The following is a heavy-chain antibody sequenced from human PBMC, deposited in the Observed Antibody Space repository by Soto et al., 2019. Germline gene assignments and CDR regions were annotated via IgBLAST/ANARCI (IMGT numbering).Heavy chain of an antibody. CDR3: ATYGGYVRSLDY. D-gene: IGHD5-12*01. Sequence: QVQLVESGGGLVKPGGSLRLSCAASGFSLSDYYMGWIRQAPGKGLEWISFISNSDNTIYYADSMKGRFTISRGNAENSLFLQMNSLRVEDTAVYCCATYGGYVRSLDYWGQGTLVTVSS. J-gene: IGHJ4*02. CDR1: GFSLSDYY. V-gene: IGHV3-11*01. CDR2: ISNSDNTI.